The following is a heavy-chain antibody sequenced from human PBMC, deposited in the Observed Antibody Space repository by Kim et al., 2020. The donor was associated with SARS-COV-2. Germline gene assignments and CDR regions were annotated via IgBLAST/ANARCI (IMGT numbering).Heavy chain of an antibody. CDR1: GFTFDDYA. Sequence: GGSLRLSCAASGFTFDDYAMHWVRQAPGKGLEWVSLISGDGGSTYYTDSVKGRFTISRDNSKNSLYLQMNSLRTEDTALYYCAKIASVGYSSSWYYYYGMDVWGQGTTVTVSS. D-gene: IGHD6-13*01. CDR2: ISGDGGST. CDR3: AKIASVGYSSSWYYYYGMDV. V-gene: IGHV3-43*02. J-gene: IGHJ6*02.